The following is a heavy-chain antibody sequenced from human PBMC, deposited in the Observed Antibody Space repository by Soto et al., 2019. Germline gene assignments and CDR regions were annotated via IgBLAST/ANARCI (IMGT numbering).Heavy chain of an antibody. CDR1: GFSFSVYY. J-gene: IGHJ3*01. Sequence: QVQLVESGGGLVKPGGSLRLSCAASGFSFSVYYMTWIRQAPGRGLECISYISNRGDAIYYADSVKGRFTISRADARSSRFLQMDTLRAEDTAVYYCARVRAGTQTFPHNTFDLWGQGTRVTVAS. CDR3: ARVRAGTQTFPHNTFDL. V-gene: IGHV3-11*01. CDR2: ISNRGDAI. D-gene: IGHD6-19*01.